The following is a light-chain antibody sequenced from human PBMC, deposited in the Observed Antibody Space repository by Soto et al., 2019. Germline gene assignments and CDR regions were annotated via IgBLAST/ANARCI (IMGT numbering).Light chain of an antibody. J-gene: IGKJ1*01. CDR3: RQYGESPQS. CDR1: QSERNY. CDR2: GAS. V-gene: IGKV3-20*01. Sequence: EIVLTQSPGTLSLSPGERATLSCRANQSERNYLAWYQRKPGQAPRLLSYGASSSATGIPYTFSGSGSGTAFTVANSRLEPEDFAVYYCRQYGESPQSFGQGTKVEIK.